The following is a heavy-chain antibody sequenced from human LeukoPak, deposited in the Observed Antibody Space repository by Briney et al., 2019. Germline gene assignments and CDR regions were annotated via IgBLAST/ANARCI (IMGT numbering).Heavy chain of an antibody. Sequence: SETLSLTCTVSNGSIRPYYWTWIRQPPGKGLEYIGYINYSGSTKYNPSLKSRLTISVGTSKNQFFLELSSVTAADTAVYYCARARVSDTSGPYFGYFYDMDVWGKGTTVIVSS. V-gene: IGHV4-59*01. CDR2: INYSGST. D-gene: IGHD3-22*01. CDR3: ARARVSDTSGPYFGYFYDMDV. J-gene: IGHJ6*03. CDR1: NGSIRPYY.